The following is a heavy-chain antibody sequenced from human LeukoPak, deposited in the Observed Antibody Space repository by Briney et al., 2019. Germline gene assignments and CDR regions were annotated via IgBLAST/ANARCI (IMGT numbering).Heavy chain of an antibody. CDR1: GYSFTSYW. CDR3: ARHGGGWSDDAFDI. CDR2: IDPSDSYT. J-gene: IGHJ3*02. D-gene: IGHD6-19*01. Sequence: PGESLKISCKASGYSFTSYWISWVRQMPGKGLEWMGRIDPSDSYTNYSPSFQGHVTISADKSISTAYLQWSSLKATDTAMYYCARHGGGWSDDAFDIWGQGTMVTVSS. V-gene: IGHV5-10-1*01.